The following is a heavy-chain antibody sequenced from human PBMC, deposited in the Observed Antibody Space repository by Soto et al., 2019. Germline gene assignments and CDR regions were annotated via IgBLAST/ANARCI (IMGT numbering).Heavy chain of an antibody. D-gene: IGHD3-16*02. Sequence: PSETLSLTCTVSGGSISSYYWSWIRQPPGKGLEWIGYIYYSGSTNYNPSLKSRVTISVDTSKNQFSLKLSSVTAADTAVYYCARGNIAAEIDYWGQGTLVTVSS. CDR2: IYYSGST. CDR3: ARGNIAAEIDY. V-gene: IGHV4-59*08. CDR1: GGSISSYY. J-gene: IGHJ4*02.